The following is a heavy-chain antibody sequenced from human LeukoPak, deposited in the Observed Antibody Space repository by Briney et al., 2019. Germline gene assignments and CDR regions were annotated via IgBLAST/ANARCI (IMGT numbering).Heavy chain of an antibody. J-gene: IGHJ4*02. CDR2: ISSSSSYI. V-gene: IGHV3-21*01. D-gene: IGHD5-12*01. Sequence: PGGYLRLSCAASGFTFSSYSMNWVRQAPGKGLEWVSSISSSSSYIYYADSVKGRFTISRDNAKNSLYLQMNSLRAEDTAVYYCARDLVVATTGEDYWGQGTLVTVSS. CDR3: ARDLVVATTGEDY. CDR1: GFTFSSYS.